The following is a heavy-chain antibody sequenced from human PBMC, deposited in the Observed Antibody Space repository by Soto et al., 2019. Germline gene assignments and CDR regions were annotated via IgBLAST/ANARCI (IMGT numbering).Heavy chain of an antibody. V-gene: IGHV3-30*04. CDR3: ARNSSGRYFDL. D-gene: IGHD3-22*01. CDR1: GFSFSTYD. Sequence: QVQLVESGGGVVQPGRSLRLSCAASGFSFSTYDMHCFRQAPGKGPEWGAVIAYDGKDKHYADSVKGRFTISRDNSKNTLYVQMNSMRAEDTAVYYCARNSSGRYFDLWGRGTLVTVSS. CDR2: IAYDGKDK. J-gene: IGHJ2*01.